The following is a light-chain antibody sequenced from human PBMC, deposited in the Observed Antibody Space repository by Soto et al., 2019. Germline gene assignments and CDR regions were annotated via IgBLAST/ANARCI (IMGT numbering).Light chain of an antibody. CDR2: GAC. CDR1: QSVTNNY. J-gene: IGKJ4*01. Sequence: ENVLTQSPGTLSLSPGERATLSCRASQSVTNNYLAWHQQRPGQAPRLLIYGACSRATGIPDRFSGSGSGTDFTLTISGLEPEDFAVYYCQQSATSPLTFGGGTKVEIK. V-gene: IGKV3-20*01. CDR3: QQSATSPLT.